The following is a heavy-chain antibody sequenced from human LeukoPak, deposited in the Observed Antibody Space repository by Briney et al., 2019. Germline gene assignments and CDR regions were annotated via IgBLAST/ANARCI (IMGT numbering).Heavy chain of an antibody. CDR2: IWYDGSNK. D-gene: IGHD2-2*01. V-gene: IGHV3-33*01. CDR3: AREYCSSTSCYSYYYYYYGMDV. J-gene: IGHJ6*02. CDR1: GSTFSSYG. Sequence: PGRSLRLSCAASGSTFSSYGMHWVRQAPGKGLEWVAVIWYDGSNKYYADSVKGRFTISRDNPKNTLYLQMNSLRAEDTAVYYCAREYCSSTSCYSYYYYYYGMDVWGQGTTVTVSS.